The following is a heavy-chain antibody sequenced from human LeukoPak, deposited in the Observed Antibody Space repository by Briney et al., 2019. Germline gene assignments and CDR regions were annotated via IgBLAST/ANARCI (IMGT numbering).Heavy chain of an antibody. Sequence: TLSLTCTVSGGSISSYYWSWIRQPPGKGLEWIAYISDIGSINYNPSLKSRVTISLDASKNQFSLKLSSVTAADTAVYYCAGHHPRNTVDFWGQGTLVTVSS. D-gene: IGHD2-8*02. V-gene: IGHV4-59*08. CDR2: ISDIGSI. CDR1: GGSISSYY. J-gene: IGHJ4*02. CDR3: AGHHPRNTVDF.